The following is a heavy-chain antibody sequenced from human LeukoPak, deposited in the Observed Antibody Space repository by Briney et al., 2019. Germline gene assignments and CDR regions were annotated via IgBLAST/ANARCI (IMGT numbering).Heavy chain of an antibody. Sequence: GGSLRLSCRGSGFTFGDYAVTWVRQAPGKGLQWVGFIRSEDYGGTPDYATSVKGRFTMSRENSQSIAYLQMNSLRTEDTAVYYCTRALSGWTGYSDFWGQGTLVTVSS. J-gene: IGHJ4*02. CDR1: GFTFGDYA. V-gene: IGHV3-49*04. D-gene: IGHD6-19*01. CDR3: TRALSGWTGYSDF. CDR2: IRSEDYGGTP.